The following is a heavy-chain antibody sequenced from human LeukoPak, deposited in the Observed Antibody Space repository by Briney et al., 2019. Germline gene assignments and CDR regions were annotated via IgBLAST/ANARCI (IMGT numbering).Heavy chain of an antibody. Sequence: GGSLRLSCVASGFTFRNAWMTWVRQAPGKGLEWVGRAVQTNSGGITEYAAPVKGRFTISRDDSTSTLYLQMSGLKTEDTGVYYCATGFTASTHDGYWGQGTLVTVSA. CDR1: GFTFRNAW. J-gene: IGHJ4*02. CDR2: AVQTNSGGIT. CDR3: ATGFTASTHDGY. V-gene: IGHV3-15*04. D-gene: IGHD3-16*01.